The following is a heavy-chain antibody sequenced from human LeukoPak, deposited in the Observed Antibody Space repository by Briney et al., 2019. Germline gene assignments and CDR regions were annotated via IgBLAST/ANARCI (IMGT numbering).Heavy chain of an antibody. CDR1: GGSILTGDYY. Sequence: PSETLSLTCTVSGGSILTGDYYWSWIRQPPGKGLEWIGYIYYSGSTNYNPSLKSRVTISVDTSKNQFSLKLSSVTAADTAVYYCARDLGEEYGMDVWGQGTTVTVSS. CDR2: IYYSGST. J-gene: IGHJ6*02. CDR3: ARDLGEEYGMDV. D-gene: IGHD2-21*01. V-gene: IGHV4-61*08.